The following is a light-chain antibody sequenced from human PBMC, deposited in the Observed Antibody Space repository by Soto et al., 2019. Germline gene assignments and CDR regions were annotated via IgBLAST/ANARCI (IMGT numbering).Light chain of an antibody. CDR1: QNIRSR. V-gene: IGKV1-5*01. Sequence: IQMTHSESCLSASIGEIVTITSRASQNIRSRLAWFQQKPGKAPKLLIYDASSLESGVPQRFSGSGSGTEFTLTISRLQTDDFSTYYCQHYHSYWTFGQGTNV. J-gene: IGKJ1*01. CDR3: QHYHSYWT. CDR2: DAS.